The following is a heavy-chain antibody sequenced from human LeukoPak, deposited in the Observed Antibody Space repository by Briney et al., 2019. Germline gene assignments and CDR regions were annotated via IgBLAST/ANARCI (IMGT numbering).Heavy chain of an antibody. D-gene: IGHD3-22*01. J-gene: IGHJ2*01. Sequence: SETLSLTCTVSGGSISSYYWSWIRQPPGKGLEWIGYIYYSGSTNYNPSLKSRVTISVDTSKNQFSLKLSSVTAADTAVYYCARADSSGYYYGYWYFDLWGRGTLVTVSS. V-gene: IGHV4-59*08. CDR1: GGSISSYY. CDR3: ARADSSGYYYGYWYFDL. CDR2: IYYSGST.